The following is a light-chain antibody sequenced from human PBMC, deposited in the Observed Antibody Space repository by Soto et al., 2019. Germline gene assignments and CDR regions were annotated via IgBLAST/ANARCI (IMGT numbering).Light chain of an antibody. CDR2: GAS. J-gene: IGKJ1*01. Sequence: RVKTQSPATLSVSPGERATLSCRASQSVSSNLAWYQQKPGQAPRLLIYGASTRATGIPARFSGSGSGTEFTLTLSSLQSEDFAVYYCQQYNNWPRTFGQGTKVEIK. CDR3: QQYNNWPRT. CDR1: QSVSSN. V-gene: IGKV3-15*01.